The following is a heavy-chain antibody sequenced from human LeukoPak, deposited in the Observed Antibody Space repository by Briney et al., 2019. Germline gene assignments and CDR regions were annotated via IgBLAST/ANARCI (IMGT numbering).Heavy chain of an antibody. V-gene: IGHV3-21*01. D-gene: IGHD3-22*01. Sequence: PGGSLRLSCAASGFTFSSYSMNWVRQAPGKGLEWVSSISSSSSYIYYADSVKGRFTISRDNAKNSLYLQMNSLRAEDTAVYYCARVYYDSSGYYYGNDYWGQGTLVTVSS. CDR2: ISSSSSYI. CDR3: ARVYYDSSGYYYGNDY. J-gene: IGHJ4*02. CDR1: GFTFSSYS.